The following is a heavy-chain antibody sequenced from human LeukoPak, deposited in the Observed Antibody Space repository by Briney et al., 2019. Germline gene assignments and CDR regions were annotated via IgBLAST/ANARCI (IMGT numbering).Heavy chain of an antibody. J-gene: IGHJ4*02. V-gene: IGHV3-33*06. CDR2: IWYDGSNK. CDR1: GFTFSSNS. CDR3: AKDRKIGRLGIIDY. Sequence: PSGSLRLSCAASGFTFSSNSLHWGRQGPGKGLGWEAVIWYDGSNKHYADSVKGRFTISRDSSKNTLYLQMNSLRAEDTAVYYCAKDRKIGRLGIIDYWGQGTLVTVSS. D-gene: IGHD7-27*01.